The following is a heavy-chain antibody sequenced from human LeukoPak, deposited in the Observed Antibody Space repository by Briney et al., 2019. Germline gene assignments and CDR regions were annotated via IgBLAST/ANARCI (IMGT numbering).Heavy chain of an antibody. J-gene: IGHJ6*02. Sequence: ASVKVSCKASGYTFTSYDINWVRQATGQGLEWMGWMNPNSGNTGYAQKFQGRVTMTRNTSISTAYMELSSLRSEDTAVYYCAGGIAAPPYYYYGMDVWGQGTTVTVSS. D-gene: IGHD6-6*01. CDR3: AGGIAAPPYYYYGMDV. V-gene: IGHV1-8*01. CDR2: MNPNSGNT. CDR1: GYTFTSYD.